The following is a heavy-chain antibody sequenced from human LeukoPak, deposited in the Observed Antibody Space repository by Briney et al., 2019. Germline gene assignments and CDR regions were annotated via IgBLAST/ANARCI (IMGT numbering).Heavy chain of an antibody. J-gene: IGHJ4*02. D-gene: IGHD3-16*02. Sequence: SVKVSCKASGGTFSSYAISWVRQAPGQGLEWMGRIIPIFGTANYALKFQGRVTITTDESTSTAYMEPSSLRSEDTAVYYCARGVWGSYRYPPYYFDYWGQGTLVTVSS. V-gene: IGHV1-69*05. CDR3: ARGVWGSYRYPPYYFDY. CDR2: IIPIFGTA. CDR1: GGTFSSYA.